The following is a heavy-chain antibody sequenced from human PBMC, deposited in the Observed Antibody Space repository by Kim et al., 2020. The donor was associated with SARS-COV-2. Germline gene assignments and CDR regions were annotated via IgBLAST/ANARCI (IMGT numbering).Heavy chain of an antibody. J-gene: IGHJ3*02. CDR1: GFAFEDYA. CDR3: VKDDGLWFGDAAFDI. D-gene: IGHD3-10*01. CDR2: ISWNSGSI. V-gene: IGHV3-9*01. Sequence: GGSLRLSCAASGFAFEDYAMHWVRQAPGKGLEWVSGISWNSGSIGYADSVKGRFTISRDNAMNSLYLQMNSLRAEDTALYYCVKDDGLWFGDAAFDIWGPGALVSVSS.